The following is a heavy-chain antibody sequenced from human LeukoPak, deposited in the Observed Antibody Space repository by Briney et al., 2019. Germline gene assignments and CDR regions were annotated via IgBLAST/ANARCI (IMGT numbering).Heavy chain of an antibody. J-gene: IGHJ3*02. CDR2: ISSSGSTI. CDR1: GFRFSDYY. V-gene: IGHV3-11*01. Sequence: GGSLRLSCAASGFRFSDYYMSWIRQAPGKGLEWVSKISSSGSTIYYAESVKGRFTISRDNAKNSLYLQMNSLRAEDTAVYYCARSTSNARYAFDIWGQGTLVTVSS. CDR3: ARSTSNARYAFDI. D-gene: IGHD2-2*01.